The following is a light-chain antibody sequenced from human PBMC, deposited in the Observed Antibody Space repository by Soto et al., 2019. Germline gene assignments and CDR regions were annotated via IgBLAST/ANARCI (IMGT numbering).Light chain of an antibody. J-gene: IGKJ1*01. CDR2: GAS. CDR1: QSVSSNY. CDR3: QQYGSSPRT. V-gene: IGKV3-20*01. Sequence: EIVLTQSPATLSLSPGERATLSSRASQSVSSNYLAWYQQKPGQAPRLLIYGASSRATGIPDRFSGSGSGTDFTLTISRLEPEDFAVYYCQQYGSSPRTFGQGTKVDI.